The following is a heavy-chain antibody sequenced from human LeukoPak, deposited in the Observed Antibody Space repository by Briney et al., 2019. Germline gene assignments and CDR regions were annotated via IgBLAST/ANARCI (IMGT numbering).Heavy chain of an antibody. CDR3: AREGDSRWGELSP. CDR1: GFTFSTYA. J-gene: IGHJ1*01. V-gene: IGHV3-33*01. CDR2: IWYDGSEQ. D-gene: IGHD3-16*02. Sequence: GRSLRLSCAASGFTFSTYAIHWVRQAPGKGLEWVAVIWYDGSEQYYAESVKGRFIISRDNSKSTSDLQMNSLRAEDTAVYYCAREGDSRWGELSPWGQGTLVTVSA.